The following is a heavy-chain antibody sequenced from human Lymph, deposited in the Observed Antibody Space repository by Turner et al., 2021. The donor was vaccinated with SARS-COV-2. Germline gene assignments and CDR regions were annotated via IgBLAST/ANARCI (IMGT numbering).Heavy chain of an antibody. CDR2: SYPGGST. CDR1: GFTVSMNS. J-gene: IGHJ5*02. V-gene: IGHV3-66*01. D-gene: IGHD4-17*01. Sequence: EVQLVESGGGLVQPGGSLGLSCAASGFTVSMNSMTWVRQVPGKGLEWVSLSYPGGSTYYADSVKGRFTIYRDNSKNTLYLKMNSLRAEDTAVDYWARVYGDYVPWGQGTLVTVSS. CDR3: ARVYGDYVP.